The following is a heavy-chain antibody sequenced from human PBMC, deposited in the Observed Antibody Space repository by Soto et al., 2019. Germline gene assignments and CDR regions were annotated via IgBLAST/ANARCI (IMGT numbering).Heavy chain of an antibody. D-gene: IGHD2-2*02. CDR1: GFTFSSYA. V-gene: IGHV3-30-3*01. CDR2: ISYDGSNK. J-gene: IGHJ4*02. CDR3: ARGVEMAAITGYFDY. Sequence: VQLVESGGGVVQPGRSLRLSCAASGFTFSSYAMHWVRQAPGKGLEWVAVISYDGSNKYYADSVKGRFTISRDNSKNTLYLQMNSLRAEDTAVYYCARGVEMAAITGYFDYWGQGTLVTVSS.